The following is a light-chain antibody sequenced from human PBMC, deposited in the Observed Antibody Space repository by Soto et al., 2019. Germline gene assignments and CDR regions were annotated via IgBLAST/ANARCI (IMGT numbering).Light chain of an antibody. CDR1: QSINNK. CDR3: QQRSSWLWT. J-gene: IGKJ1*01. CDR2: GAS. Sequence: EIVMTQSPATLSVSPGERVTLSCRASQSINNKVAWYQQKPGQAPRLLIYGASTRATGIPARFSGSGSGTEFTLTISSLEPEDFAVYYCQQRSSWLWTFGQGTKVDIK. V-gene: IGKV3-15*01.